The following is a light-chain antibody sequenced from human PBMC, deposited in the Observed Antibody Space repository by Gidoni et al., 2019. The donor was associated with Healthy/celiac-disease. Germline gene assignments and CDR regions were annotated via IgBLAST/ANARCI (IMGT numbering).Light chain of an antibody. CDR2: GAS. CDR1: QSVSSSY. J-gene: IGKJ4*01. V-gene: IGKV3-20*01. Sequence: ELVLTQSTGTLSLSQGERATLSCRASQSVSSSYLAWYQQKPGQAPRLLIYGASSRATGIPDRFSGSGPGTDFTLTISRLEPEDFAVYYCQQYGSSPLTFGGGTKVEIK. CDR3: QQYGSSPLT.